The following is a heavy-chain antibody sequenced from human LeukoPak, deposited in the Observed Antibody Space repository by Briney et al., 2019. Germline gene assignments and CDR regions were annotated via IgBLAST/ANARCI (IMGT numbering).Heavy chain of an antibody. CDR2: INPNSGDT. V-gene: IGHV1-2*02. D-gene: IGHD2/OR15-2a*01. J-gene: IGHJ3*01. CDR1: GYTFTGYY. CDR3: AIKIEILDAFDV. Sequence: ASVNVSCKASGYTFTGYYVHWVRQAPGQGLEWMGWINPNSGDTNYAQKFQGRVTMTRDTSITTAYMELSRLRSDDTAMYYCAIKIEILDAFDVWAQKPGVTVSS.